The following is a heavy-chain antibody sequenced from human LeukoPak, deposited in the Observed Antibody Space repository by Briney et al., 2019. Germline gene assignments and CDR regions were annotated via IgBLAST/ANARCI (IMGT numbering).Heavy chain of an antibody. CDR1: GLPITSQY. V-gene: IGHV3-66*01. D-gene: IGHD3-22*01. CDR3: ARDRSPVYYDSSGYKTTAN. Sequence: GGSLRLSCAASGLPITSQYMHWVRQAPGKGPEWVSLLTHGGDTYYVDSVKGRFTISRDISKNTLYLQMNNLRAEDTAVYYCARDRSPVYYDSSGYKTTANWGQGTLVTVSS. CDR2: LTHGGDT. J-gene: IGHJ4*02.